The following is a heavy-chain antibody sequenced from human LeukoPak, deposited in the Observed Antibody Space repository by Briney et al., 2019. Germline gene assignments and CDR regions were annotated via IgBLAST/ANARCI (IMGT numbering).Heavy chain of an antibody. CDR1: GFTFSSFS. J-gene: IGHJ4*02. Sequence: GGSLRVSCAASGFTFSSFSMLWGRQAPGKGLGWDSYISSSSSAIYYADSVKGRFTISRDNAKNSLHLQMNTLRAEDTAVYYCARVPSTGYYSDYYFDYWGQGTRVTVSS. D-gene: IGHD3-9*01. CDR3: ARVPSTGYYSDYYFDY. V-gene: IGHV3-48*01. CDR2: ISSSSSAI.